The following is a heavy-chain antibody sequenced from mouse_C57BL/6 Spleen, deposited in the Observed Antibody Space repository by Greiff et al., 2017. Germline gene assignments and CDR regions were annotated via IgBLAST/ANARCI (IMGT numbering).Heavy chain of an antibody. V-gene: IGHV2-9-1*01. D-gene: IGHD4-1*01. CDR2: IWPGGGT. CDR1: GFSLTSYA. Sequence: VQLVESGPGLVAPSQSLSITCTVSGFSLTSYAISWVRQPPGKGLEWLGVIWPGGGTNYNSALKSRLSISKDNSKSQVFLKMNSLQTDDTARYYCVAVHWDSGFAYWGQGTLVTVSA. CDR3: VAVHWDSGFAY. J-gene: IGHJ3*01.